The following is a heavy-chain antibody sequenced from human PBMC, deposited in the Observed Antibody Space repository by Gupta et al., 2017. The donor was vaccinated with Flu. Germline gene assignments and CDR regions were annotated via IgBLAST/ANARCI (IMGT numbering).Heavy chain of an antibody. V-gene: IGHV3-15*01. D-gene: IGHD6-6*01. Sequence: SLVRQAPGKGLEWVGRIKSITDGGTTDYAAPVKGRFTISKDDSKNTLYLQMNSLKTEDTAVYFCTTDSSSSRSYYYNNIDVWGQGTTVTVSS. CDR2: IKSITDGGTT. J-gene: IGHJ6*02. CDR3: TTDSSSSRSYYYNNIDV.